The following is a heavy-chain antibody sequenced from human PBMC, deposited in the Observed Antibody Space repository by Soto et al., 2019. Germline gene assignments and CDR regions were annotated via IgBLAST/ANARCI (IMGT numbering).Heavy chain of an antibody. Sequence: SETLSLTCAVYGGSFSGYHWSWIRQPPGKGLEWIGEINHSGSTNYNPSLKSRVTISVDTSKNQFSLKLSSVTAADTAVYYCARNLRASLYYGMDVWGQGTTVTVSS. CDR2: INHSGST. CDR1: GGSFSGYH. CDR3: ARNLRASLYYGMDV. V-gene: IGHV4-34*01. D-gene: IGHD4-17*01. J-gene: IGHJ6*02.